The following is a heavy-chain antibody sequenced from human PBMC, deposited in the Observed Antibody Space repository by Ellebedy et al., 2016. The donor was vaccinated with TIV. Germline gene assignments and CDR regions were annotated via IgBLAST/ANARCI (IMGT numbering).Heavy chain of an antibody. D-gene: IGHD6-13*01. V-gene: IGHV1-2*02. CDR1: GYTLSGYY. Sequence: AASVKVSCKASGYTLSGYYTHWVRQAPGQGLEWMGSINPKSGAAKYAERFQGRITMTSDTSMNTAYMWLSSLRSDDTAVYFCARGNLLGSWYVNHFDNWGQGSLLTVSS. CDR2: INPKSGAA. J-gene: IGHJ4*02. CDR3: ARGNLLGSWYVNHFDN.